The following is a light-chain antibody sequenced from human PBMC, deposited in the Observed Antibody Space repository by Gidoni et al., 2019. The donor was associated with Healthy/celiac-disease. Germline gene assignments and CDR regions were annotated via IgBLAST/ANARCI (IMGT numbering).Light chain of an antibody. Sequence: QMTQSPSSLSASVGDRVTITCRARHSISSYLNWYQQQPGQAPKLLIYAASSLQSGVPSRFSGSGSGTDFTLTISSLQPEDFATYYCQQSYSTPSITFGQGTRLEIK. V-gene: IGKV1-39*01. J-gene: IGKJ5*01. CDR2: AAS. CDR1: HSISSY. CDR3: QQSYSTPSIT.